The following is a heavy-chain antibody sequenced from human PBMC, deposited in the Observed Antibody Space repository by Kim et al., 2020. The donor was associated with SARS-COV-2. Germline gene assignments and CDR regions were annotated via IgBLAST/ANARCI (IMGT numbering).Heavy chain of an antibody. CDR1: GGTFSSYA. Sequence: SVKVSCKASGGTFSSYAISWVRQAPGQGLEWMGGIIPIFGTANYAQKFQGRVTITADESTSTAYMELSSLRSEDTAVYYCARDALDSSSWYEMGSSRYYYYGMDVWGQGTTVTVSS. CDR3: ARDALDSSSWYEMGSSRYYYYGMDV. D-gene: IGHD6-13*01. V-gene: IGHV1-69*13. CDR2: IIPIFGTA. J-gene: IGHJ6*02.